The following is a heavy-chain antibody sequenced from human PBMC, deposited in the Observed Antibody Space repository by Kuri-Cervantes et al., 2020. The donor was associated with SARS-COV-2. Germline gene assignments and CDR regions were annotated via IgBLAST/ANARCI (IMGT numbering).Heavy chain of an antibody. Sequence: ASVKVSCKASGYTFTSYGISWVRQAPGQGLEWMGWINPNSGGTNYAQKFRGRVTMTRDTSISTAYMELSRLRSDDAAVYYCAREGIAVAGTFDWGQGTLVTVSS. CDR1: GYTFTSYG. J-gene: IGHJ4*02. CDR3: AREGIAVAGTFD. V-gene: IGHV1-2*02. D-gene: IGHD6-19*01. CDR2: INPNSGGT.